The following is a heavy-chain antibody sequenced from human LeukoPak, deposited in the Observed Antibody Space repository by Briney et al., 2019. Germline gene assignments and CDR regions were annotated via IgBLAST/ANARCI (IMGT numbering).Heavy chain of an antibody. J-gene: IGHJ4*02. CDR2: IYSGGST. CDR3: ARLPGSGWYYFDY. D-gene: IGHD6-19*01. V-gene: IGHV3-66*01. Sequence: GGSLRLSCAASGFTVSSNYMSWVRQAPGKGLEWVSVIYSGGSTYYADSVKGRFTISRDNSKNTLYLQMNSLRAEDTAVYYCARLPGSGWYYFDYWGQGTLVTVSS. CDR1: GFTVSSNY.